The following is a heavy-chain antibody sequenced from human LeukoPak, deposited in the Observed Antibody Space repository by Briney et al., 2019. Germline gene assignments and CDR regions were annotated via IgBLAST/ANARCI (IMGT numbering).Heavy chain of an antibody. CDR3: ARDGTNRWFDP. D-gene: IGHD1-26*01. J-gene: IGHJ5*02. V-gene: IGHV4-61*02. Sequence: PSQTLSLTCTVSGGSLSSGSFYWSWIRQPAGKGLEWIGRISTSGTTTYSPSLNSRVAVSADTSKNQFSLRLNSETAADTAVYYCARDGTNRWFDPWGQGILVTVSS. CDR1: GGSLSSGSFY. CDR2: ISTSGTT.